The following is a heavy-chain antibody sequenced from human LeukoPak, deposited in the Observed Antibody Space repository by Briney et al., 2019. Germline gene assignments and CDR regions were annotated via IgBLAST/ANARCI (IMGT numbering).Heavy chain of an antibody. CDR1: GFTFSSYA. D-gene: IGHD6-13*01. V-gene: IGHV3-23*01. J-gene: IGHJ6*03. Sequence: GGSLRLSCAASGFTFSSYAMSWVRQAPGKGLEWVSAISGSGGSTYYADSVKGRFTISRDNSKNTLYLQMNSLRAEDTAVYYCAKEAAAGRYYYYYMDVWGKGTTVTVSS. CDR3: AKEAAAGRYYYYYMDV. CDR2: ISGSGGST.